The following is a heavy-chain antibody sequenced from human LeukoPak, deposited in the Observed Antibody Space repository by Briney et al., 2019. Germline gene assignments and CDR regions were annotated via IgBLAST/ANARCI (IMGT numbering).Heavy chain of an antibody. V-gene: IGHV3-23*01. CDR3: AKGSVDTSYIDY. J-gene: IGHJ4*02. Sequence: PGGSLRLACAASGFTFSNFAMTWVRLAPGRGLEWVSTLSGRGDSTHFADSVKGRFTISRDNSKNTLYLQMNRLRVEDTALYYCAKGSVDTSYIDYWGQGTLVTVSS. CDR2: LSGRGDST. CDR1: GFTFSNFA. D-gene: IGHD3-10*01.